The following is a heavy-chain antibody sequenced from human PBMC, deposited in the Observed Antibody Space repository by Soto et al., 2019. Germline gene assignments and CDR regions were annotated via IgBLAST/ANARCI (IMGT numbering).Heavy chain of an antibody. Sequence: AASVKVSCKASGDTFNSFTFNWVRQAPGQGLEWMGKIMPFVGTPNYAQNFQGRITITADDSTTTVYMELSSLRFDDTAMYYCAGDAPGIVGPSSCWGQGTLVTVSS. V-gene: IGHV1-69*08. D-gene: IGHD1-26*01. CDR3: AGDAPGIVGPSSC. CDR2: IMPFVGTP. J-gene: IGHJ4*02. CDR1: GDTFNSFT.